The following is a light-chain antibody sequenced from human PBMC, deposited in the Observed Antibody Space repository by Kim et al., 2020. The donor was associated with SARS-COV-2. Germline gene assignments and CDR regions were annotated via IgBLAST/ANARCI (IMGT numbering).Light chain of an antibody. Sequence: QSVLTQPPSVSGAPGQRVTISCTGSSSNIGAGYDVHWYQQLPGTAPGLLIYANSNRPSGVPDRFSGSMSGTSASLAITGLQAEDEADYYCQSYDGSLSGHVFGTGTKVTVL. V-gene: IGLV1-40*01. CDR2: ANS. J-gene: IGLJ1*01. CDR3: QSYDGSLSGHV. CDR1: SSNIGAGYD.